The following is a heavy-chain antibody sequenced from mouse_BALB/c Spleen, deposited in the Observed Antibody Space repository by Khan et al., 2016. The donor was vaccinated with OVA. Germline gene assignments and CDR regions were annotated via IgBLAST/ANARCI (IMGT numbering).Heavy chain of an antibody. CDR2: ISYSGST. J-gene: IGHJ4*01. V-gene: IGHV3-2*02. CDR3: AKQNYYDDALDC. CDR1: GYSITSNYA. Sequence: EVQLQESGPGLVKPSQSLSLTCTVTGYSITSNYAWSWIRQFPGNKLEWMGYISYSGSTSYNPSLKSRISVTRDTSENQFFLYLNSVTTEDTATYYGAKQNYYDDALDCWGQGASVTVSS. D-gene: IGHD1-1*01.